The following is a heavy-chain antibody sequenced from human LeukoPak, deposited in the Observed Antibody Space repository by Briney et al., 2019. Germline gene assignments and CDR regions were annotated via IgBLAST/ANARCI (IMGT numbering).Heavy chain of an antibody. Sequence: GASVKVSCKASGYTFTAYYMHWVRQAPGQGLEWMGWINPNGGGTIYAQKFRGRVTMTRDTSISTAYMELSSLRSDDTAVYYCARVGLTGPSDYWGQGTLVTVSS. CDR2: INPNGGGT. D-gene: IGHD3-10*01. V-gene: IGHV1-2*02. CDR3: ARVGLTGPSDY. J-gene: IGHJ4*02. CDR1: GYTFTAYY.